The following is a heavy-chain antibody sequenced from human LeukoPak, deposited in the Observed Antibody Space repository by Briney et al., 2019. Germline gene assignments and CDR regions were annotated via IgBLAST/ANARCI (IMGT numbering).Heavy chain of an antibody. CDR1: GFTFSNYA. CDR3: AKVQEMDTILPPFHY. J-gene: IGHJ4*02. CDR2: IRGSGGNT. V-gene: IGHV3-23*01. D-gene: IGHD5-24*01. Sequence: GGPLRLSCAASGFTFSNYAMSWVRQVPGKGLEWVSAIRGSGGNTFYADSVKGRFTISRDNSKNTLYLQVNSLRAADTAIYYCAKVQEMDTILPPFHYWGRGNLGSVSS.